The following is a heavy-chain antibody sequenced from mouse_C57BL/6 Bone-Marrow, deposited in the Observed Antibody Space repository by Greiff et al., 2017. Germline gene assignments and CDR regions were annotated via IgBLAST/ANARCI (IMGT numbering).Heavy chain of an antibody. CDR1: GFTFSSYT. J-gene: IGHJ3*01. CDR2: ISGGGGNT. V-gene: IGHV5-9*01. CDR3: ARQRAY. Sequence: EVNVVESGGGLVKPGGSLKLSCAASGFTFSSYTMSWVRQTPAKRLEWVATISGGGGNTYYPDSVKGRFTISRDNAKNTLYLQMSSLMSEDTALYYCARQRAYWGQGTLVTVSA.